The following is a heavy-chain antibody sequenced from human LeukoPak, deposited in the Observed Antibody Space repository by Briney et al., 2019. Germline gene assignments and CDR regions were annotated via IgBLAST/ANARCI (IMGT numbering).Heavy chain of an antibody. CDR1: GFTVSSNY. CDR3: AKDRNGVYGGNSFLDY. Sequence: GGSLRLSCAASGFTVSSNYMSWVRQAPGKGLEWVSVIYSGGSTYYADSVKGRFTISRDNSRDTLYLQMNSLRAEDTAVYFCAKDRNGVYGGNSFLDYWGQGILVTVPS. CDR2: IYSGGST. D-gene: IGHD4-23*01. J-gene: IGHJ4*02. V-gene: IGHV3-53*01.